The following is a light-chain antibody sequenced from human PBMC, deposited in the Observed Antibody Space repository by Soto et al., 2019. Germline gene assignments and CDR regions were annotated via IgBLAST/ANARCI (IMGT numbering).Light chain of an antibody. J-gene: IGLJ3*02. V-gene: IGLV2-23*01. CDR3: CSYAASSTWV. CDR2: DDS. CDR1: SSDVGSYDL. Sequence: QSALTQPASVSGSPGQSITISCTGTSSDVGSYDLVSWYQQHPGKAPKLMIYDDSQRPSGVSNRFSGSKSGNTASLTISGLQAEDEADYYCCSYAASSTWVFGGGTKLTVL.